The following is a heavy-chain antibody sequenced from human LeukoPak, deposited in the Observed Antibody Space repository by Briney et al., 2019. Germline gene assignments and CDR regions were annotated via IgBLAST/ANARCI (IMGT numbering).Heavy chain of an antibody. Sequence: PSETLSLTCTVSGGSISSYYWSWIRQPAGKGLEWIGRIYTSGSTNYNPSLKSRVTISVDTSKNQFSLKLSSVTAADTAVYYCAREEDCSSTSCSDAFDIWGQGTMVTVSS. CDR3: AREEDCSSTSCSDAFDI. CDR1: GGSISSYY. V-gene: IGHV4-4*07. D-gene: IGHD2-2*01. J-gene: IGHJ3*02. CDR2: IYTSGST.